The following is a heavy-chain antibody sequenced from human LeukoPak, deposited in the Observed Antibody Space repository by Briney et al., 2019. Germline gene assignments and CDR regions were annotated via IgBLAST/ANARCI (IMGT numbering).Heavy chain of an antibody. CDR2: IYPGDSDT. V-gene: IGHV5-51*01. CDR3: ARLNADYVWGSYRPYYYYGMDV. Sequence: GESLKISCKGSGYSFTSYWIGWVRQMPGKGLEWMGIIYPGDSDTRYSPSFQGQVTISADKSISTAYLQWSSLKASDTAMYYCARLNADYVWGSYRPYYYYGMDVWGQGTTVTVSS. D-gene: IGHD3-16*02. CDR1: GYSFTSYW. J-gene: IGHJ6*02.